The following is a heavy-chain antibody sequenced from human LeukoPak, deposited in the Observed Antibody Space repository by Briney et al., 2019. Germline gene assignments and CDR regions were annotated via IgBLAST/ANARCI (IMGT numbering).Heavy chain of an antibody. J-gene: IGHJ4*02. CDR1: GFTVSSNY. V-gene: IGHV3-53*01. CDR3: AKEDYYDSSGYYYRGFDY. Sequence: GGSLRLSCAASGFTVSSNYMSWVRQAPGKGLEWVSVIYSGGSTYYADSVKGRFTISRDNSKNTLYLQMNSLRAEDTAVYYCAKEDYYDSSGYYYRGFDYWGQGTLVTVSS. D-gene: IGHD3-22*01. CDR2: IYSGGST.